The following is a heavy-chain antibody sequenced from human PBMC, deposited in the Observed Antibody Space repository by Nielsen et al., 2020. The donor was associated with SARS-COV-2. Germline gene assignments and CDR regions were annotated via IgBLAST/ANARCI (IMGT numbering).Heavy chain of an antibody. CDR3: AREGFYDFWSGSIDY. Sequence: GESLKISCAASEFTFTTYWMSWVRQAPGKGLEWVANIKQDGSEKYYVDSVKGRFTISRDNAKNSLYLQMNSLRAEDTAVYYCAREGFYDFWSGSIDYWGQGTLVTVSS. D-gene: IGHD3-3*01. CDR2: IKQDGSEK. V-gene: IGHV3-7*03. J-gene: IGHJ4*02. CDR1: EFTFTTYW.